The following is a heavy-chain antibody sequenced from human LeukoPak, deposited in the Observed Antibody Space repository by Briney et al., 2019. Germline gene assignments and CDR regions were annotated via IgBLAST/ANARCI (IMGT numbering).Heavy chain of an antibody. Sequence: GGSLRLSCAASGFTFSSYWMSWVRQAPGKGLEWVANIKQDGSEKYYVDSVKGRFTISRDNARNSLYLQMNRLRAEDTAVYYCARDRYSSGWYVSDYWGQGTLVTVSS. D-gene: IGHD6-19*01. CDR1: GFTFSSYW. CDR3: ARDRYSSGWYVSDY. CDR2: IKQDGSEK. J-gene: IGHJ4*02. V-gene: IGHV3-7*01.